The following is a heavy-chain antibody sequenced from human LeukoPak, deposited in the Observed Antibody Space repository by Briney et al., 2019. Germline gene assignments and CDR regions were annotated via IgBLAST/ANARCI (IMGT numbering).Heavy chain of an antibody. CDR1: GFTFSGYW. V-gene: IGHV3-74*01. D-gene: IGHD4-17*01. J-gene: IGHJ2*01. Sequence: PGGSLRLSCAASGFTFSGYWVHWVRQVPGKGLVWVSRITGDGSSTTYADSVKGRFTISRDNAKNTVFLQMISLRAEDTAVYYCARDTGWYFDLWGRGTLVTVSS. CDR2: ITGDGSST. CDR3: ARDTGWYFDL.